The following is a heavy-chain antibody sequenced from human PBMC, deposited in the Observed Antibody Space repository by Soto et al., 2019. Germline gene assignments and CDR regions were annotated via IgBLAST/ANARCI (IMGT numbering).Heavy chain of an antibody. Sequence: EVQLVESGGGVVRPGGSLRLSCAASGFTFDDYGMSWVRQAPGKGLEWVSGINWNGGSTGYADSVKGRFTISRDNAKNSLYLQMNRLRAEDTALYYCARDHELKYSPYDILTGYYRLDAFDIWGQGTMVTVSS. J-gene: IGHJ3*02. V-gene: IGHV3-20*04. CDR3: ARDHELKYSPYDILTGYYRLDAFDI. CDR1: GFTFDDYG. D-gene: IGHD3-9*01. CDR2: INWNGGST.